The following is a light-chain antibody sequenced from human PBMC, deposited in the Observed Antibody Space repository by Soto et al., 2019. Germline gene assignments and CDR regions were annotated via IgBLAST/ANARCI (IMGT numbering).Light chain of an antibody. Sequence: DIQMTQSPSSLSASVGDRVTITCRASQDIGIYLSWYQQKSGGVPRLLIYTASTLQSGVPSRFSGSRSGTDFTLTISSLQPEDAATYFCQKNLGAPRTFGQGTKVEIK. J-gene: IGKJ1*01. CDR1: QDIGIY. CDR2: TAS. CDR3: QKNLGAPRT. V-gene: IGKV1-27*01.